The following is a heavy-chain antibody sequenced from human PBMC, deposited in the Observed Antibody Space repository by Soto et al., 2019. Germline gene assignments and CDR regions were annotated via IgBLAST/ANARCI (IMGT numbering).Heavy chain of an antibody. CDR1: GGSISSGGYY. V-gene: IGHV4-31*03. CDR3: ARDSGNCSGGSCYFSRYYYGMDV. CDR2: IYYSGST. D-gene: IGHD2-15*01. J-gene: IGHJ6*02. Sequence: PSETLSLTCTVSGGSISSGGYYWSWIRQHPGKGLEWIGYIYYSGSTYYNPSLKSRVTISVDTSKNQFSLKLSSVTAADTAVYYCARDSGNCSGGSCYFSRYYYGMDVWGQGTTVT.